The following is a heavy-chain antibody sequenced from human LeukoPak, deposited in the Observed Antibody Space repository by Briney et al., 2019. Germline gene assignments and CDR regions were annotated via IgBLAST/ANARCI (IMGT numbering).Heavy chain of an antibody. CDR2: INHSGST. J-gene: IGHJ6*02. CDR1: GGSFRGYY. CDR3: ARGLAYYYYYGMDV. V-gene: IGHV4-34*01. Sequence: PSETLSLTCAVYGGSFRGYYWSWIRQPPGKGLEWIGEINHSGSTNYNPSLKSRVTISVDTSKNQFSLKLSSVTAADTAVYYCARGLAYYYYYGMDVWGQGTTVTVSS.